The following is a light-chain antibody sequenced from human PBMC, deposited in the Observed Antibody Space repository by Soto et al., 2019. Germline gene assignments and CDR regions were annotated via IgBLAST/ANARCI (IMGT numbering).Light chain of an antibody. V-gene: IGKV3-20*01. CDR2: GAS. CDR3: QQYGSSPRT. CDR1: QSVGSG. J-gene: IGKJ1*01. Sequence: IVMTQSPAPLSASPGERATLSCRASQSVGSGLVWYQQKPGQAPRLLIYGASSRATGIPDRFSGSGSGTDFTLTISRLEPEDFAVYYCQQYGSSPRTFGQGTKVDIK.